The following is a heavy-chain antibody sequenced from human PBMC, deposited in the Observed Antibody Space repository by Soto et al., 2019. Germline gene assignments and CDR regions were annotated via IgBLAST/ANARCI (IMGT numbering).Heavy chain of an antibody. CDR2: IIPILGTA. D-gene: IGHD6-13*01. Sequence: QVQLVQSGAEVKKPGSSVKVSCKASGGTFSSYAISWVRQAPGQGLEWMGGIIPILGTANYAQKFQGRVTITADESTRTAYMELSSLRSEDTAVYYCARVGRQQTAPYYFDYWGQGTLVTVSS. CDR1: GGTFSSYA. V-gene: IGHV1-69*01. J-gene: IGHJ4*02. CDR3: ARVGRQQTAPYYFDY.